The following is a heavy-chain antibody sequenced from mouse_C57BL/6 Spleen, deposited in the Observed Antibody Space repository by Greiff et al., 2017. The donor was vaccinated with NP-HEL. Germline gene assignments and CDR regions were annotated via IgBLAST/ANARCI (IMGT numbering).Heavy chain of an antibody. CDR3: ARALTGFYAMDY. CDR2: ISDGGSYT. Sequence: EVQLVESGGGLVKPGGSLKLSCAASGFTFSSYAMSWVRQTPEKRLEWVATISDGGSYTYYPDNVKGRFTISRDNAKNNLYLQMRHLKSEDTAMYYCARALTGFYAMDYWGQGTSVTVSS. V-gene: IGHV5-4*01. J-gene: IGHJ4*01. CDR1: GFTFSSYA. D-gene: IGHD4-1*01.